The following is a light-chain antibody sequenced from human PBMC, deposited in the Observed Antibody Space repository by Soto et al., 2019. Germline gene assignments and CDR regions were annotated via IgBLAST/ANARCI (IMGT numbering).Light chain of an antibody. Sequence: EIVMTQSPATLSVSPGERATLSCRASQGVSGNLAWYQQKPGQAPRLLIYGASTRATGIPARFSGSGSGTDFTLTISSLQSEDFAVYYCQQYNNWPPTFGQGTRLEIK. CDR1: QGVSGN. V-gene: IGKV3-15*01. CDR2: GAS. CDR3: QQYNNWPPT. J-gene: IGKJ5*01.